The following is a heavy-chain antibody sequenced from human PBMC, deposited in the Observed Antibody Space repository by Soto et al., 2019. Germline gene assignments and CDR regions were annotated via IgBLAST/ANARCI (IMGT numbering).Heavy chain of an antibody. J-gene: IGHJ4*02. Sequence: ASVKVSCKASGGTFSSYAISWVRQAPGQGLEWMGGIIPIFGTANYAQKFQGRVTITADESTSTAYMELSSLRSEDTAVYYCASSPSIAARPGNFDYWGQGTLVTVSS. CDR3: ASSPSIAARPGNFDY. CDR1: GGTFSSYA. D-gene: IGHD6-6*01. V-gene: IGHV1-69*13. CDR2: IIPIFGTA.